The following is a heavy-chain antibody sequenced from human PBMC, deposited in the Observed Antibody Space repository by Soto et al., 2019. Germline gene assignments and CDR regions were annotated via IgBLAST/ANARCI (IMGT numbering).Heavy chain of an antibody. Sequence: SETLSLTCAVSGYSISSGYYCGWIRQPPGKGLEWIGCIYHSGSTYYNPSLKSRVTLSVDTSKNQCSLNMSPVAAADTVVYCCAIDYHYWGQGTPVNLSS. CDR3: AIDYHY. CDR1: GYSISSGYY. J-gene: IGHJ4*02. CDR2: IYHSGST. V-gene: IGHV4-38-2*02. D-gene: IGHD3-16*02.